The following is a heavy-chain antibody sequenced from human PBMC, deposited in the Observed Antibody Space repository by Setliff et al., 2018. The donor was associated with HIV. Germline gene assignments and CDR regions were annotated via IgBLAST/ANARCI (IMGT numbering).Heavy chain of an antibody. D-gene: IGHD4-17*01. V-gene: IGHV1-18*01. CDR2: ISPYNGNT. CDR3: ASGLFNGDYRPEYFPL. CDR1: GYTFTNFG. Sequence: GASVKVSCKASGYTFTNFGITWVRQAPGQGLEWMGWISPYNGNTNYAPELHGRVTMTTDTSTSTASLELRSLRSDDTAVYYCASGLFNGDYRPEYFPLWGQGTLVTVSS. J-gene: IGHJ1*01.